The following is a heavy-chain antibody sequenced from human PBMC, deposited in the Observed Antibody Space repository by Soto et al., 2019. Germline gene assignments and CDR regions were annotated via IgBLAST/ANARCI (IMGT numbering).Heavy chain of an antibody. D-gene: IGHD4-17*01. CDR2: ITPLFETT. Sequence: QVHLVQSGAEVKKPGPSVKVSFKASGVTITSLAFTWVRQAPGQGFQWLGGITPLFETTNYAQNFQGRVTITADESTTTSYMELRGLASEDTAVYYCARGYGGYFDDWGQGTLVIVSS. V-gene: IGHV1-69*01. J-gene: IGHJ4*02. CDR1: GVTITSLA. CDR3: ARGYGGYFDD.